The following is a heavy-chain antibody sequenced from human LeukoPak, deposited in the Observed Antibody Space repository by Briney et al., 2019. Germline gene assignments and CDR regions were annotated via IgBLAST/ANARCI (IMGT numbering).Heavy chain of an antibody. J-gene: IGHJ5*02. CDR1: GFTFSSYA. CDR3: ARGRNVVVVTSWFDP. D-gene: IGHD2-15*01. CDR2: ISYDGSNK. Sequence: GRSLRLSCAASGFTFSSYAMHWVRQAPGKGLEWVAVISYDGSNKYYADSVKGRFTISRDNSKNTLYLQMNSLRAEDTAVYYCARGRNVVVVTSWFDPWGQGTLVTVSS. V-gene: IGHV3-30*04.